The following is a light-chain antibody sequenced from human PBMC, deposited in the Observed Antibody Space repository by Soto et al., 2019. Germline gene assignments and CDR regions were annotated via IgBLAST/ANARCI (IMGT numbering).Light chain of an antibody. V-gene: IGKV3D-20*01. CDR1: QSVSSSY. CDR3: QQYGSSPT. J-gene: IGKJ5*01. Sequence: EIVLTQSPATLSLSPGERATLSCVASQSVSSSYLAWYQQKPGLAPRLFIYDASSRAPGIPDRFTGSGSGTDFTLTISRREPEDFAVYYCQQYGSSPTFGQGTRLEIK. CDR2: DAS.